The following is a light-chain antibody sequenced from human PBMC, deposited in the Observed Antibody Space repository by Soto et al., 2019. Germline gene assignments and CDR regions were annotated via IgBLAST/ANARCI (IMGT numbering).Light chain of an antibody. V-gene: IGLV2-14*03. J-gene: IGLJ2*01. CDR1: SSDVGGYNY. CDR3: SSHSSSSTLVV. Sequence: QSALTQPASMSGSPGQSITISCTGTSSDVGGYNYVSWYRQHPGKAPKLMIYDVNNRPSGVSNRVSGSKSGNTASLTISGLQAYDEADDYCSSHSSSSTLVVFGGGAKLTVL. CDR2: DVN.